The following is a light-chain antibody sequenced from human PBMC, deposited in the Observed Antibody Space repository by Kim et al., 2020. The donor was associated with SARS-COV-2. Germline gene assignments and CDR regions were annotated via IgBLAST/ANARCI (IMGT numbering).Light chain of an antibody. V-gene: IGKV3-20*01. Sequence: LSPGERATLSCRASQSVSSSYLAWYQQRPGQAPSLLIYGASSRATGIPDRFSGSGSGTDFTLTISRLEPEDFAVYYCQQYGNSPHTFGQGTKLEI. CDR1: QSVSSSY. CDR3: QQYGNSPHT. J-gene: IGKJ2*01. CDR2: GAS.